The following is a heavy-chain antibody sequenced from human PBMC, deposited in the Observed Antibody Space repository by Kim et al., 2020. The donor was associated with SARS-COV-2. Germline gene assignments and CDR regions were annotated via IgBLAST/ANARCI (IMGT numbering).Heavy chain of an antibody. V-gene: IGHV1-2*02. CDR3: AREWGPRILGDFWSGHDAFDI. CDR2: INPNSGGT. J-gene: IGHJ3*02. Sequence: ASVKVSCKASGYTFTGYYMHWVRQAPGQGLEWMGWINPNSGGTNYAQKFQGRVTMTRDTSISTAYMELSRLRSDDTALYYCAREWGPRILGDFWSGHDAFDIWGQGTMVTVSS. CDR1: GYTFTGYY. D-gene: IGHD3-3*01.